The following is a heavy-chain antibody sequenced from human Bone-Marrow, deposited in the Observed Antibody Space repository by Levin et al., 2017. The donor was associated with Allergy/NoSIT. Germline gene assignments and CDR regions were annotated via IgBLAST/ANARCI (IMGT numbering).Heavy chain of an antibody. J-gene: IGHJ4*02. V-gene: IGHV3-11*03. Sequence: KPGGSLRLSCAASGFTFSDHYMGWVRQAPGKGLEYVSYISRSSTFTNYADSVKGRFSISRDDATNSLYLQMNSLKVEDTAVYYCARALYGDAFDSWGPGTLVAVSS. CDR1: GFTFSDHY. CDR2: ISRSSTFT. D-gene: IGHD4-17*01. CDR3: ARALYGDAFDS.